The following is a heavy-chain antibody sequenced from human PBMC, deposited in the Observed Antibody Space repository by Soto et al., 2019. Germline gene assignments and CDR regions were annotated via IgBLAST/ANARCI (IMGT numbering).Heavy chain of an antibody. Sequence: PGESLKISCAASGFTFSSYGMHWVRQAPGKGLEWVAVISYDGSNKYYADSVKGRFTISRDNSKNTLYLQMNSLRAEDTAVYYCAKGGCSGGSCFTQNYYYYYMDVWGKGTTVTVSS. CDR2: ISYDGSNK. J-gene: IGHJ6*03. D-gene: IGHD2-15*01. CDR1: GFTFSSYG. CDR3: AKGGCSGGSCFTQNYYYYYMDV. V-gene: IGHV3-30*18.